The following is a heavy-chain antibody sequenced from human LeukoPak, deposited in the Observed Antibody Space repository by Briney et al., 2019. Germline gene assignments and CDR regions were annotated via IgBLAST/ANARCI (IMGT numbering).Heavy chain of an antibody. D-gene: IGHD1-26*01. Sequence: PGGSLRLSCAASGFTFSSSDMSWVRQAPGKGLEWVSTITGSGGTTYYADSVKGRFTISRDNSKNTLYLQMNSLRAEDTAVYYCAKDQHRRGSFSEYWGRGTLVTVSS. CDR1: GFTFSSSD. CDR3: AKDQHRRGSFSEY. V-gene: IGHV3-23*01. J-gene: IGHJ4*02. CDR2: ITGSGGTT.